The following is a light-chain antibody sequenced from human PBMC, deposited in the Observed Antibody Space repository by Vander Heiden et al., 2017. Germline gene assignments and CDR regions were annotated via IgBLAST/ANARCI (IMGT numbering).Light chain of an antibody. CDR2: QDS. CDR3: QAWDSSTAHVV. Sequence: SYQLPQPPSVSASPGQTASITCPVDTLGDKYACWYQQKPGQSPVLVIYQDSKRPSGIPERFSGSNSGNTATLTISGTQAMDEADYYCQAWDSSTAHVVFGGGTKLTVL. V-gene: IGLV3-1*01. J-gene: IGLJ2*01. CDR1: TLGDKY.